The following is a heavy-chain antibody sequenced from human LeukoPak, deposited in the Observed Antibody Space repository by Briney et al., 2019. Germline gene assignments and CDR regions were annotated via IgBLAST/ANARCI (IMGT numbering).Heavy chain of an antibody. J-gene: IGHJ6*03. CDR1: GFTFSSYG. V-gene: IGHV3-30*02. CDR2: IRYDGSNK. D-gene: IGHD6-13*01. Sequence: GGSLRLSCAASGFTFSSYGMHWVRQAPGKGLEWVAFIRYDGSNKYYADSVKGRFTISRDNSKNTLYLQMNSLRAEDTAVYYCAEAGSVQRSSWYEDYYYYYMDVWGKGTTVTVSS. CDR3: AEAGSVQRSSWYEDYYYYYMDV.